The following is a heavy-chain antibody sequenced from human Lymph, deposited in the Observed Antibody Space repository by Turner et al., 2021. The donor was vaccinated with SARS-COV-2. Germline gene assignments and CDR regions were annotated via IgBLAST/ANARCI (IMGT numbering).Heavy chain of an antibody. J-gene: IGHJ4*02. D-gene: IGHD6-19*01. V-gene: IGHV3-23*01. Sequence: EVQLLESGGGLVQHGGSLRLSCAASGFTFSSYAMSWVRQAPVKGLECVSGSSGSVGTTHYADSVKGRFTISRDNSKNTLYLQMNSLRAEDTAVYYCAKDRFTLSSGWEDYWGQGTLVTVSS. CDR1: GFTFSSYA. CDR3: AKDRFTLSSGWEDY. CDR2: SSGSVGTT.